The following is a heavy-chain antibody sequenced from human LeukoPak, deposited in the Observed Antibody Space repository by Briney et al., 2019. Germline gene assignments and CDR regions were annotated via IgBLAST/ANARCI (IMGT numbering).Heavy chain of an antibody. CDR2: ISGSGDT. D-gene: IGHD5-18*01. CDR1: GFSYSSYA. Sequence: PGGSLRLSCAVSGFSYSSYAMSWVRQAPGKGLEGVSTISGSGDTYYVDSVKGRFTISRDNSKNTMYLQMSSLRAEDTAVYYCAKEGGSNYGYLDSWGQGTLVTVSS. V-gene: IGHV3-23*01. CDR3: AKEGGSNYGYLDS. J-gene: IGHJ4*02.